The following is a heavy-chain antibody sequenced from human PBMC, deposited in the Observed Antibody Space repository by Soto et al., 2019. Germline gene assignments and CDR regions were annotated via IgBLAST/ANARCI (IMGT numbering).Heavy chain of an antibody. CDR3: AREGYGHLSFDY. Sequence: ASVKVSCKVSGDTFNSDDISWVRQAPAQGREWMGGIIPIFGTANYAQKYQGRVSMTADEATSAAYMELSSLRSEYTSVYYCAREGYGHLSFDY. V-gene: IGHV1-69*01. D-gene: IGHD4-17*01. CDR2: IIPIFGTA. J-gene: IGHJ4*01. CDR1: GDTFNSDD.